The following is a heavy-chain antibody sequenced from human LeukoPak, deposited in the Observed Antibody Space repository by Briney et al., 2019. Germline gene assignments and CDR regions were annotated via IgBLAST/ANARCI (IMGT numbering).Heavy chain of an antibody. CDR2: IYYSGST. J-gene: IGHJ6*03. Sequence: SETLSLTCTVSGGSISSYYWSWIRQPPGKGLEWIGYIYYSGSTNYNPSLKSRVTIPVDTSKNQFSLKLSSVTAADTAVYYCARDLCSSTSCWGNYYYMDVWGKGTTVTVSS. D-gene: IGHD2-2*01. CDR3: ARDLCSSTSCWGNYYYMDV. CDR1: GGSISSYY. V-gene: IGHV4-59*01.